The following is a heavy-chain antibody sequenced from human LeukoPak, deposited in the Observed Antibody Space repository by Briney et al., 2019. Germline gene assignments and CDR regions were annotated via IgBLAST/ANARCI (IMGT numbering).Heavy chain of an antibody. CDR1: GGTFTSYA. Sequence: ASVTVSCKASGGTFTSYAISWVRQAPGQGLEWMGRIIPILGIANYAQKFQGRVTITADKSTSTAYMELSSLRSEDTAVYYCARDRGDGYIWGRYFDYWGQGTLVTVSS. V-gene: IGHV1-69*04. CDR3: ARDRGDGYIWGRYFDY. CDR2: IIPILGIA. J-gene: IGHJ4*02. D-gene: IGHD5-24*01.